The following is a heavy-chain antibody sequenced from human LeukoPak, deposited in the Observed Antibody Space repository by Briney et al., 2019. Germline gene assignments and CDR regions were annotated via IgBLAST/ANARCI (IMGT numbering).Heavy chain of an antibody. CDR2: ISSSGSTI. J-gene: IGHJ4*02. CDR1: GFTFSDYY. Sequence: GGSLRLSCAASGFTFSDYYMSWIRQAPGKGLEWVSYISSSGSTIYYADSVEGRFTISRDNAKNSLYLQMNSLRAEDTAVYYCATETHYYGSGIDYWGQGTLVTVSS. CDR3: ATETHYYGSGIDY. V-gene: IGHV3-11*01. D-gene: IGHD3-10*01.